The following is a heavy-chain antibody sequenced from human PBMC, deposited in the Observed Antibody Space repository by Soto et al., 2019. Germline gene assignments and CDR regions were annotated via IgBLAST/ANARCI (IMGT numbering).Heavy chain of an antibody. D-gene: IGHD1-7*01. CDR1: GGSISSGGYS. CDR3: ARDSLTGNYFDP. Sequence: PSETLSLTCAVSGGSISSGGYSWSWIRQPPGKGLEWIGYIYYSGYTYYNPSLKSRVTMSVDTSKNQFSLTLSFVTAADTAVYYCARDSLTGNYFDPWGQGTLVTVSS. J-gene: IGHJ5*02. CDR2: IYYSGYT. V-gene: IGHV4-30-4*07.